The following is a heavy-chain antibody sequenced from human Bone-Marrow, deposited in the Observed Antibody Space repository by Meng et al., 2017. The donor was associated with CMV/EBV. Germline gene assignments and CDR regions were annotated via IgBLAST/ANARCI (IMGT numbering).Heavy chain of an antibody. CDR3: ARAAWELLLGFDY. Sequence: ASVKVSCKASGYTFTTYGVTWVRQAPGQGLEWMGWINTYNGNTNYAQKFQGRVTMTTDTSTSTAYMELRSLRSDDTAVYYCARAAWELLLGFDYWGQGTLVTVSS. V-gene: IGHV1-18*01. CDR2: INTYNGNT. CDR1: GYTFTTYG. J-gene: IGHJ4*02. D-gene: IGHD1-26*01.